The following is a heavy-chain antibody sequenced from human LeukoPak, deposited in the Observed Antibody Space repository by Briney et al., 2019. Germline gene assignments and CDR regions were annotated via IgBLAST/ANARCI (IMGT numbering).Heavy chain of an antibody. CDR3: AKKRSAMVRGGESFDF. J-gene: IGHJ3*01. Sequence: PGGSLRLSCAASGFTFSNWNMNWFRQAPGKGLEWVSTISDRGGITHYADSVKGRFTISRDNSKNTLYLQMSSLRAEDTAVYYCAKKRSAMVRGGESFDFWGQGTMVTVSS. V-gene: IGHV3-23*01. CDR2: ISDRGGIT. D-gene: IGHD3-10*01. CDR1: GFTFSNWN.